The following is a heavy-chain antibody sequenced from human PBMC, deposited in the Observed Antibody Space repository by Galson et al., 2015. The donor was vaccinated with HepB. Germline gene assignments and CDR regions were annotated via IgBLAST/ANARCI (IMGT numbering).Heavy chain of an antibody. CDR2: ISGSGGGT. J-gene: IGHJ4*02. D-gene: IGHD1-20*01. CDR3: ARDHGIAGTADYFDY. Sequence: SLRLSCAASGFTFSNYAMSWVRQAPGKGLEWVSGISGSGGGTYYADSVKGRFTISRDNSRTTLSLQMDSLRAEDTAVYYCARDHGIAGTADYFDYWGQGTLVTVSS. CDR1: GFTFSNYA. V-gene: IGHV3-23*01.